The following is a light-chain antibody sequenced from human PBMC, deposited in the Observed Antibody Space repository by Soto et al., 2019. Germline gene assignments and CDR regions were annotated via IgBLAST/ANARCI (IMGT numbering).Light chain of an antibody. V-gene: IGKV1-9*01. CDR1: QGISSY. J-gene: IGKJ1*01. CDR2: AAS. CDR3: QQYNNWLT. Sequence: DIQLTQSPSFLSASVGDRVTITCRASQGISSYLAWYQQKPGKAPKLLIYAASTLQSGVPSRFSGSGSGTEFTLTISSLQSEDFAVYYCQQYNNWLTFGQGTKVDIK.